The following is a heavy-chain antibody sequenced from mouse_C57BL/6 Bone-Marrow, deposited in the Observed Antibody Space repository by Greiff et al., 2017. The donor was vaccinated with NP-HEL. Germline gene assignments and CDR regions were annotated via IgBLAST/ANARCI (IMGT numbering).Heavy chain of an antibody. CDR1: GYSFTGYY. CDR3: ARGSLYGSSYAYYYAMDY. V-gene: IGHV1-31*01. CDR2: IYPYNGVS. J-gene: IGHJ4*01. Sequence: VHVKQSGPELVKPGASVKISCKASGYSFTGYYMHWVKQSHGNILDWIGYIYPYNGVSSYNQKFKGKATLTVDKSSSTAYMELRSLTSEDSAVYYCARGSLYGSSYAYYYAMDYWGQGTSVTVSS. D-gene: IGHD1-1*01.